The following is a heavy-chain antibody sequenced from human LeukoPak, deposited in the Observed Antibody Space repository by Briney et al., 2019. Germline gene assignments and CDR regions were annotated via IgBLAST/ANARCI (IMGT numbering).Heavy chain of an antibody. Sequence: GGSLRLSCAASGFTFSSYWMHWVRQAPGKGLVWVSRINSDGSSTSYADSVKGRFTISRDNAKNTLYLQMNSLRAEDTAVYYCARVKPRLRFLEWSQEGPYYYYGMDVWGQGTTVTVPS. V-gene: IGHV3-74*01. D-gene: IGHD3-3*01. CDR1: GFTFSSYW. CDR2: INSDGSST. J-gene: IGHJ6*02. CDR3: ARVKPRLRFLEWSQEGPYYYYGMDV.